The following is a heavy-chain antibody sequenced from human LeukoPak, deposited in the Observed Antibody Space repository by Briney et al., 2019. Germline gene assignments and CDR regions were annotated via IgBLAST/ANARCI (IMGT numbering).Heavy chain of an antibody. CDR3: AKEGSNWGSGFDY. D-gene: IGHD7-27*01. CDR2: ISGDGGST. J-gene: IGHJ4*02. V-gene: IGHV3-43*02. Sequence: GGSPRLSCAASVFTFDDYAMRWVRQGPGEGLEWVSPISGDGGSTYYADSVKGRFTISRDNSKNSLYLQINSLRTADSALYYCAKEGSNWGSGFDYWGQGTLVTVSS. CDR1: VFTFDDYA.